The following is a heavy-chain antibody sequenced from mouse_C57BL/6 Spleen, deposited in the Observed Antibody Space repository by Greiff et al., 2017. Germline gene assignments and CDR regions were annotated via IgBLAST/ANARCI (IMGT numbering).Heavy chain of an antibody. D-gene: IGHD1-1*01. CDR3: GRSYYGSSYFDY. Sequence: EVQLVESGGGLVKPGGSLKLSCAASGFTFSSYAMSWVRQTPEKRLEWVATISDGGSYTYYPDNVKGRFTISRDNAKNNLYLQMSHLKSEDTAMYYCGRSYYGSSYFDYWGQGTTLTVSS. CDR1: GFTFSSYA. V-gene: IGHV5-4*01. J-gene: IGHJ2*01. CDR2: ISDGGSYT.